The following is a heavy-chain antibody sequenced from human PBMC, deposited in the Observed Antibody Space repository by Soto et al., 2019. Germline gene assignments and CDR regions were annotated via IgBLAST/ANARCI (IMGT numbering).Heavy chain of an antibody. CDR3: AIFIMNSSPPYAPDY. J-gene: IGHJ4*02. CDR1: GYSFTSYG. V-gene: IGHV1-18*01. D-gene: IGHD6-19*01. Sequence: ASVKVSCKASGYSFTSYGISWVRQAPGQGLEWMGWISVYNGNTNYAQKLQGRVTMTTDTSTNTAYMELRSLRSDDTAVYYCAIFIMNSSPPYAPDYRCQGILVTVSS. CDR2: ISVYNGNT.